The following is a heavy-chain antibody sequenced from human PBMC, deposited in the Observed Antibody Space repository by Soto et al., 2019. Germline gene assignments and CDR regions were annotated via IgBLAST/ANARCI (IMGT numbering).Heavy chain of an antibody. D-gene: IGHD3-22*01. CDR2: IYYSGST. J-gene: IGHJ2*01. V-gene: IGHV4-39*01. CDR1: GGSISSSSYY. CDR3: ARSRGYYDSRRDWYFDL. Sequence: SETLSLTCTVSGGSISSSSYYWGWIRQPPGKGLEWIGSIYYSGSTYYNPSLKSRVTISVDTSKNQFSLKLSSVTAADTAVYYCARSRGYYDSRRDWYFDLWGRGTLVTVSS.